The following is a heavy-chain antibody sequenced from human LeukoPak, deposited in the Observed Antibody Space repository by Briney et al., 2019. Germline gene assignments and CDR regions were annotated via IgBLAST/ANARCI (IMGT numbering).Heavy chain of an antibody. CDR3: TRGYDTGRYSYGMDV. Sequence: ASVKVSCKAFGYTLNTYDINWVRQATGQGLEWMGWMNPNNGDTGYAQKFQGRVTMTRNTSISTAYMELSSLRSEDTAVNYCTRGYDTGRYSYGMDVWGQGTTVIVSS. V-gene: IGHV1-8*01. CDR1: GYTLNTYD. CDR2: MNPNNGDT. J-gene: IGHJ6*02. D-gene: IGHD3-10*01.